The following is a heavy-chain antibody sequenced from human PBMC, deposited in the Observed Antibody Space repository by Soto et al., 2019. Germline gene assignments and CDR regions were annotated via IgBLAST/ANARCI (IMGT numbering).Heavy chain of an antibody. J-gene: IGHJ4*02. CDR2: IYYGAST. D-gene: IGHD1-7*01. CDR3: PRRAGTTSPFDT. V-gene: IGHV4-31*03. Sequence: QVQLQESGPGLVKPSQTLSLTCTVSGGSISSGNYYWSWIRQHPGKGLEWIGYIYYGASTYYNPSLKSRITISVDTSKHQFSLKLSSVTAADTAVYYCPRRAGTTSPFDTWGQGTLVTVSS. CDR1: GGSISSGNYY.